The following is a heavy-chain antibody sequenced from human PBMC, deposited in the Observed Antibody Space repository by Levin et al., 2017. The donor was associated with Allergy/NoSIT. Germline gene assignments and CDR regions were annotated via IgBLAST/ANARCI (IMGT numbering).Heavy chain of an antibody. D-gene: IGHD2-2*01. Sequence: GGSLRLSCAASGFTFSSYDMHWVRQATGKGLEWVSGIGFAGETYYPGSVKGRFTISRENAKNSLYLQMNSLRAGDTAVYYCARGGYCSSTSCYVDYMDVWGKGTTVTVSS. CDR1: GFTFSSYD. J-gene: IGHJ6*03. CDR2: IGFAGET. V-gene: IGHV3-13*01. CDR3: ARGGYCSSTSCYVDYMDV.